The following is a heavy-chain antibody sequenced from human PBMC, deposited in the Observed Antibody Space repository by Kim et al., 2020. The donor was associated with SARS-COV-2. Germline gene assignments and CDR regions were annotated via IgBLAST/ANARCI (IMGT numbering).Heavy chain of an antibody. CDR1: GGTMSSYY. CDR3: ARDLRAVAGTWVGYFDP. D-gene: IGHD6-19*01. V-gene: IGHV4-59*01. CDR2: MYDGGTT. J-gene: IGHJ5*02. Sequence: SETLSLTCSVSGGTMSSYYWTWIRQPPGKGLEWIGNMYDGGTTNYNPSLKSRVTISIDTSKNQFSPKLTSVTAADTAIYYCARDLRAVAGTWVGYFDPWG.